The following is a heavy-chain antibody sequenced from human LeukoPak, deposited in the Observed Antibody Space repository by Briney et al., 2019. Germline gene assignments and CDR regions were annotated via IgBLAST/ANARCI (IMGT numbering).Heavy chain of an antibody. CDR2: IYSGGST. CDR3: ARDGGEWSDGILGYYYGMDV. D-gene: IGHD2-15*01. Sequence: GGSLRLSCAASGFTVSSNYMSWVRQAPGKGLEWVSVIYSGGSTYYADSVKGRFTISRHNSENTLYLQMNSLRAEDTAVYYCARDGGEWSDGILGYYYGMDVWGRGTTVTVSS. V-gene: IGHV3-53*04. J-gene: IGHJ6*02. CDR1: GFTVSSNY.